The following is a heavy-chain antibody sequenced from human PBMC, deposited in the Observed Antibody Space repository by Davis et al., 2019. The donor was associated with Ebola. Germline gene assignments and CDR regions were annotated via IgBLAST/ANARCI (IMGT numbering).Heavy chain of an antibody. Sequence: GESLKISCAASGFTFSGSAMHWVRQASGKGLEWVGCIRSKANSYATAYAASVKGRFTISRDDSKNTAYLQMNSLKTEDTAVYYCTSTVDTADYWGQGTLVTVSS. CDR1: GFTFSGSA. CDR2: IRSKANSYAT. D-gene: IGHD5-18*01. CDR3: TSTVDTADY. V-gene: IGHV3-73*01. J-gene: IGHJ4*02.